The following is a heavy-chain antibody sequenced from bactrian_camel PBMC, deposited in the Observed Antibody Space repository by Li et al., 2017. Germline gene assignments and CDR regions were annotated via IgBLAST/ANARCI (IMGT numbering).Heavy chain of an antibody. CDR1: GYTYSSYC. V-gene: IGHV3S26*01. J-gene: IGHJ4*01. CDR2: IDSDGST. D-gene: IGHD7*01. CDR3: AAQRGGYYGTYAFNY. Sequence: VQLVESGGGSVQAGGSLRLSCAASGYTYSSYCMGWFRQAPGKEREGVATIDSDGSTSYADSVKGRFTISKDNAKNTLYLQMNSLKPEDTAVYYCAAQRGGYYGTYAFNYWGQGTQVTVS.